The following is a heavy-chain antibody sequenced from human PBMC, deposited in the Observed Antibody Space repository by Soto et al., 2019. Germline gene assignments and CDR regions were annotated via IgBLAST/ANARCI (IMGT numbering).Heavy chain of an antibody. CDR1: GFTFSSYG. Sequence: GSLRLSCAASGFTFSSYGMHWVRQAPGKGLEWVAVLWYDGSNKYYADSVKGRFTISRDNSKNTLYLQMNSLRAEDTAVYYCARDTAGIAVAGRFDPWGQGTLVTVSS. J-gene: IGHJ5*02. CDR3: ARDTAGIAVAGRFDP. CDR2: LWYDGSNK. V-gene: IGHV3-33*01. D-gene: IGHD6-19*01.